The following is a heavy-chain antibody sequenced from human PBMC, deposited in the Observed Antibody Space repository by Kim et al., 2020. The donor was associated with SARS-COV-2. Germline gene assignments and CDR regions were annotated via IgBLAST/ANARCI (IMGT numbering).Heavy chain of an antibody. V-gene: IGHV3-30*18. CDR3: AKDPKSFHCSSTSCYIGGEYYFDY. D-gene: IGHD2-2*02. CDR1: GFTFSSYG. CDR2: ISYDGSNK. J-gene: IGHJ4*02. Sequence: GGSLRLSCAASGFTFSSYGMHWVRQAPGKGLEWVAVISYDGSNKYYADSVKGRFTISRDNSKNTLYLQMNSLRAEDTAVYYCAKDPKSFHCSSTSCYIGGEYYFDYWGQGTLVTVSS.